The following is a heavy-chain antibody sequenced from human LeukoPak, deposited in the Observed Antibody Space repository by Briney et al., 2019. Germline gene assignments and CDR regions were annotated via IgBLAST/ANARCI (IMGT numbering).Heavy chain of an antibody. CDR2: ISYSGST. Sequence: SETLSLTCAVYGGSFSGYYWSWIRQPPGKGLEWIGSISYSGSTYYNPSLKSRVTISVDTSKTQFSLTLTSVTAADTALYYCARGPDISPFDYWGQGTLVSVSS. CDR3: ARGPDISPFDY. V-gene: IGHV4-34*01. D-gene: IGHD2-15*01. J-gene: IGHJ4*02. CDR1: GGSFSGYY.